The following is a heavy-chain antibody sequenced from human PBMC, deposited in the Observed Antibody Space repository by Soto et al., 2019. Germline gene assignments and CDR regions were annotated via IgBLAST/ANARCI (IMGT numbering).Heavy chain of an antibody. CDR1: GGSISSSSYY. CDR3: ARAYYDSSGYCDY. V-gene: IGHV4-39*07. D-gene: IGHD3-22*01. CDR2: IYHSGST. Sequence: SETLSLTCTVSGGSISSSSYYWGWIRQPPGKGLEWIGSIYHSGSTNYNPSLKSRVTISVDTSKNQFSLKLSSVTAADTAVYYCARAYYDSSGYCDYWGQGTLVTVSS. J-gene: IGHJ4*02.